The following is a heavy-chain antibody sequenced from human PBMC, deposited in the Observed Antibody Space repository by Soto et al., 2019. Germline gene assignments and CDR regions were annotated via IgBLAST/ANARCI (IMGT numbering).Heavy chain of an antibody. CDR2: IDWDDDK. J-gene: IGHJ6*02. D-gene: IGHD4-17*01. CDR1: GFSLSTSGMC. CDR3: ARIPSTMTTGSYYYYGMYV. V-gene: IGHV2-70*01. Sequence: VSGPTLVNPTQTLTLTCTFSGFSLSTSGMCVSWIRQPPGKALEWLALIDWDDDKYYSTSLKTRLTISKDTSKNQVVLTMTNMDPVDTATYYCARIPSTMTTGSYYYYGMYVWGQGTTVTVSS.